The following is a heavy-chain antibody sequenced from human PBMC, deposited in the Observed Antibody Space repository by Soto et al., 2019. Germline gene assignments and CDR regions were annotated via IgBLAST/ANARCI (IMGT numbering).Heavy chain of an antibody. J-gene: IGHJ3*02. V-gene: IGHV3-30*03. CDR2: ISYDGSHK. Sequence: GGSLRLSCAASGFTFSSYGMHWARQAPGKGLEWVAVISYDGSHKYYADSVKGRFTISRDNSKNTLYLQMSSLRAEDTAVYHCARVRSEWLLHGAFDIWGQGTMVTVSS. CDR1: GFTFSSYG. CDR3: ARVRSEWLLHGAFDI. D-gene: IGHD3-3*01.